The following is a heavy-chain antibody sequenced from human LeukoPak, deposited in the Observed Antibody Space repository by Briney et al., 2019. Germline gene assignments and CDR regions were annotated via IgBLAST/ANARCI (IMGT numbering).Heavy chain of an antibody. CDR3: EDGIRDFDWLPFDY. Sequence: SETRSLTWTVAGGSISSFYWSLIRQPPGKGLEWNGYIYSSGSTNYNPSLKSRVTISVDTSKNQFSLKLSSVTAAVTFFFQAEDGIRDFDWLPFDYWGQGTLVTVSS. J-gene: IGHJ4*02. CDR2: IYSSGST. V-gene: IGHV4-59*01. CDR1: GGSISSFY. D-gene: IGHD3-9*01.